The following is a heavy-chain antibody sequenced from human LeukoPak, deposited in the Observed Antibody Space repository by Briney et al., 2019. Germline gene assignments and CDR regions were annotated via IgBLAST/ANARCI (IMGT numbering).Heavy chain of an antibody. J-gene: IGHJ3*02. Sequence: PGRSLRLSCAASGFTFSSYGMHWVRQAPGKGLEWVAVISYDGSNKYYADSVKGRFTISRDNSKNTLYLQMNSLRAEDTAVYYCARDFGVVTPDAFDIWGQGTMVTVSS. V-gene: IGHV3-30*03. CDR3: ARDFGVVTPDAFDI. D-gene: IGHD3-3*01. CDR2: ISYDGSNK. CDR1: GFTFSSYG.